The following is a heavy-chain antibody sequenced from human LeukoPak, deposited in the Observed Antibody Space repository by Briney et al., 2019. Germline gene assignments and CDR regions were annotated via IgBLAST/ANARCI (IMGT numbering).Heavy chain of an antibody. Sequence: PGGSLRVSCAASGFTFSSYWMSWVRQAPGKGLEWVANIKQEGSEKYYVDSVKGRFTISRDNAKNSLYLQMNSLRAEDTAVYHCARANSGFYFDYWGQGTLVTVSS. D-gene: IGHD7-27*01. CDR2: IKQEGSEK. CDR3: ARANSGFYFDY. V-gene: IGHV3-7*04. J-gene: IGHJ4*02. CDR1: GFTFSSYW.